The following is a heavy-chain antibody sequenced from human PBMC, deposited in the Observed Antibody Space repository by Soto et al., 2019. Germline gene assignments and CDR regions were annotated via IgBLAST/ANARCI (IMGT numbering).Heavy chain of an antibody. D-gene: IGHD3-22*01. CDR2: IYYSGST. CDR1: GGSISSGGYY. V-gene: IGHV4-31*03. CDR3: ARTPTLYYDSSGYSIYFDY. Sequence: SETLSLTCTVSGGSISSGGYYWSWIRQHPGKGLEWIGYIYYSGSTYYNPSLKSRVTISVDTSKNQFSLKLSSVTAADTAVYYCARTPTLYYDSSGYSIYFDYWGQGTLVTVSS. J-gene: IGHJ4*02.